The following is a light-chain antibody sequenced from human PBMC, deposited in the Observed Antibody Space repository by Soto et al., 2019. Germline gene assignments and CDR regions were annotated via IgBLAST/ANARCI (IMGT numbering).Light chain of an antibody. V-gene: IGKV1-5*03. CDR2: KAS. CDR3: QQYNSYPHT. Sequence: DIQLTQSPSTLSASVGDRVTITCRASQSINSWLAWYQQRPRKAPKLLMYKASSLQSGVPSRFSGSGSGTEFTLTISRLQPDDFATYYCQQYNSYPHTFGQGTKLEIK. CDR1: QSINSW. J-gene: IGKJ2*01.